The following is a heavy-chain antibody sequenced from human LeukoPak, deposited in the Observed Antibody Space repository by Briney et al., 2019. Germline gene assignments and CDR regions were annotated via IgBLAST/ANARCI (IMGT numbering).Heavy chain of an antibody. CDR1: GYTFTGYY. CDR3: ARDKSSSWYPAEDWFDP. D-gene: IGHD6-13*01. J-gene: IGHJ5*02. V-gene: IGHV1-2*02. CDR2: INPNSGGT. Sequence: ASVKVSCKASGYTFTGYYMHWVRQAPGQGLEWMGWINPNSGGTNYAQKFQGRVTMTRDTSISTAYMELSRLRSDDTAVYYCARDKSSSWYPAEDWFDPWGQGTLVTVSS.